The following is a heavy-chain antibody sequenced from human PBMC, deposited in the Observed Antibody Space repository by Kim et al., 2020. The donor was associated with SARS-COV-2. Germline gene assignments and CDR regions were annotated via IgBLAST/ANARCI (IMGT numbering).Heavy chain of an antibody. V-gene: IGHV3-23*01. CDR2: GDAT. J-gene: IGHJ4*02. CDR3: ANPRQPDY. Sequence: GDATNYTDTVKGRFTVSRDTSKNTLYLQMSSLRAEDTAIYYCANPRQPDYWGQGTLVTVSS. D-gene: IGHD6-13*01.